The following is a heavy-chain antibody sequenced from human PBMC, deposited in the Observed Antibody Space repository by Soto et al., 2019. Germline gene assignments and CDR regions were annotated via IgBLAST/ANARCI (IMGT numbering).Heavy chain of an antibody. D-gene: IGHD6-6*01. Sequence: SETLSLTCTVSGGSISRYYWIWIRQPPGKGLEWIGYVYYSGSTKYNPSLKSRVTISVDTSKNQFSLKLTSVTAADTALYYCARQWLVANWFDPWGQGTLVTVSS. V-gene: IGHV4-59*08. J-gene: IGHJ5*02. CDR2: VYYSGST. CDR1: GGSISRYY. CDR3: ARQWLVANWFDP.